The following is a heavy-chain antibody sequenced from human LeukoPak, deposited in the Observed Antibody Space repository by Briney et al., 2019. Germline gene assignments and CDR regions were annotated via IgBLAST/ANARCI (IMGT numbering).Heavy chain of an antibody. J-gene: IGHJ4*02. CDR1: GFTFSSHA. Sequence: GGSLRLSCAASGFTFSSHAMHWVRQAPGKGLEWVGIISKDGSIKYYADSMKGRLTMSRDNSRNTPYLQMNSLRAEDTSIYYCVREQTIMAAAGLDYWGQGTLVTVSS. CDR2: ISKDGSIK. V-gene: IGHV3-30*01. CDR3: VREQTIMAAAGLDY. D-gene: IGHD6-13*01.